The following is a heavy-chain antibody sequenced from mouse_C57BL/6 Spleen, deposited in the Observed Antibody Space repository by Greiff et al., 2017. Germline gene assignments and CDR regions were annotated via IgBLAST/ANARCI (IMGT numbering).Heavy chain of an antibody. D-gene: IGHD2-3*01. CDR2: IHPNSGST. J-gene: IGHJ2*01. Sequence: QVQLQQPGAELVKPGASVKLSCKASGYTFTSYWMHWVKQRPGQGLEWIGVIHPNSGSTNYNKKFKSKATLTVDKSSSTAYMQLSSLTSEDSAVYYCARQDGYYVRFDYWGQGTTLTVSS. CDR3: ARQDGYYVRFDY. V-gene: IGHV1-64*01. CDR1: GYTFTSYW.